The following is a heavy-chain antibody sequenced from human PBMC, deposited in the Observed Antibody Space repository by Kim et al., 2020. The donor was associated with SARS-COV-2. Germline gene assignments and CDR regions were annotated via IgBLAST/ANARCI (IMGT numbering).Heavy chain of an antibody. V-gene: IGHV3-74*01. J-gene: IGHJ4*02. Sequence: AEPVKGRFANTRDNAKRTVYLQMNSLRAEDTAVYYCARNHLISGSNAVAYWGQGTLVTVSS. CDR3: ARNHLISGSNAVAY. D-gene: IGHD1-26*01.